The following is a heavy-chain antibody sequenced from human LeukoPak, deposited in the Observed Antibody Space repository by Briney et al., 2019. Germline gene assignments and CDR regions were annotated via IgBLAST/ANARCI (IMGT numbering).Heavy chain of an antibody. Sequence: SETLSLTCSVSGDSITTYYWSWIRQPPGKALEWVGYMSYSGSTNYNPSLKSRVTISIDTSKNQFSLKLTSVTAADTAVYYCARVLTTTGTAFDIWGQGTLLTVSS. CDR1: GDSITTYY. CDR2: MSYSGST. D-gene: IGHD1-14*01. CDR3: ARVLTTTGTAFDI. J-gene: IGHJ3*02. V-gene: IGHV4-59*01.